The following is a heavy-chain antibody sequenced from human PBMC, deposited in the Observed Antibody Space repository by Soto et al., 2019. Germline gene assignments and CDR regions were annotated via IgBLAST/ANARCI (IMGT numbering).Heavy chain of an antibody. CDR3: GKVLVGATRHTDSDS. CDR1: GGSIYRSGYY. Sequence: SQSLSLTCTVSGGSIYRSGYYWGWIRKPPGRRLDWIGNIDYNGVTYSNPSLKSRVTISRDTSKNQFSLKLTTVTAADTALSYCGKVLVGATRHTDSDSWGPGTLVTVS. J-gene: IGHJ4*02. D-gene: IGHD1-26*01. CDR2: IDYNGVT. V-gene: IGHV4-39*01.